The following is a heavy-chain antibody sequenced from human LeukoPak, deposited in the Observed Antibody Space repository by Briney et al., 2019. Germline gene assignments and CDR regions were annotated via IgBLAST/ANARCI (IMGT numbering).Heavy chain of an antibody. V-gene: IGHV1-2*02. CDR3: ARDPGGYSSSWYGSEQDY. CDR2: INPNSGGT. Sequence: ASVKVSCKASGYTFTGYYMHWVRQAPGQGLEWMGWINPNSGGTNYAQKFQGRVTMTRDTSISTAYMELSRLTSDDTAVYYCARDPGGYSSSWYGSEQDYWGQGTLVTDPS. CDR1: GYTFTGYY. J-gene: IGHJ4*02. D-gene: IGHD6-13*01.